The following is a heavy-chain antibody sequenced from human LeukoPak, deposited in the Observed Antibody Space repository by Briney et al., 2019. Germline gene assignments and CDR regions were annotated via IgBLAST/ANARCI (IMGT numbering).Heavy chain of an antibody. CDR2: ISYDGSNK. CDR3: ARVTTMISVFDAFDI. Sequence: GGSRRLSCAASGFTFSSYAMHWVRQAPGKGLEWVAVISYDGSNKYYADSVKGRFTISRDNSKNTLYLQMNSLRAEDTAVYYCARVTTMISVFDAFDIWGQGTMVTVSS. D-gene: IGHD3-22*01. J-gene: IGHJ3*02. CDR1: GFTFSSYA. V-gene: IGHV3-30-3*01.